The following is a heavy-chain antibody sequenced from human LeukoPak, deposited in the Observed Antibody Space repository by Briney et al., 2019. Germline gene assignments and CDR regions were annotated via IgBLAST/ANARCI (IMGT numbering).Heavy chain of an antibody. J-gene: IGHJ6*02. CDR3: AREPPLGSTILRGVRIYYGMDV. D-gene: IGHD3-10*01. CDR1: GFTFSTYS. CDR2: ISGSGSTI. Sequence: GGSLRLSCAASGFTFSTYSMNWVRQAPGKGLGWVSYISGSGSTIYYADSVKGRFTISRDAAKNSLYLQMNSLRAEDTAVYYCAREPPLGSTILRGVRIYYGMDVWGQGTTVTVSS. V-gene: IGHV3-48*01.